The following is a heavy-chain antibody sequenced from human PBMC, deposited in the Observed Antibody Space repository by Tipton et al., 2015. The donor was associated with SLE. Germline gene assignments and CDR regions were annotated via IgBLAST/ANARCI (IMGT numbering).Heavy chain of an antibody. V-gene: IGHV4-34*01. CDR2: INHSGST. D-gene: IGHD6-19*01. CDR1: GGSFSGYY. J-gene: IGHJ6*02. CDR3: AAKSSGWAGLYYYYYGMDV. Sequence: TLSLICAVYGGSFSGYYWSWIRQPPGKGLEWIGEINHSGSTNYNPSLKSRVTISVDTSKNQFSLKLSSVTAADTAVYYCAAKSSGWAGLYYYYYGMDVWGQWTTVTVSS.